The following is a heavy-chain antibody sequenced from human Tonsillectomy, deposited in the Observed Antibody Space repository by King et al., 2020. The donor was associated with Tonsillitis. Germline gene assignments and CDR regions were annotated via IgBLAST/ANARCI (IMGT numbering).Heavy chain of an antibody. Sequence: MQLQESGPGLVKPSETLSLTCTVSGGSISSSSYYWGWIRQPPGKGLEWIGSSYYSGSTYYNPSLKSRVIISVDTSKNQFSLKLSSVTAADTAGYYCARHPYCGGDCYPYYFDYWGQGTLVTVSS. CDR3: ARHPYCGGDCYPYYFDY. V-gene: IGHV4-39*01. J-gene: IGHJ4*02. CDR2: SYYSGST. D-gene: IGHD2-21*02. CDR1: GGSISSSSYY.